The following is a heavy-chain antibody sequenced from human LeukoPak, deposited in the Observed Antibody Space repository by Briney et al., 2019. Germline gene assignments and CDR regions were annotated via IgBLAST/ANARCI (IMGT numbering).Heavy chain of an antibody. Sequence: PSETLSLTCTVSGGSISSYYWSWIRQPAGKGLEWIGRIYTTGSTNYNPSPKSRVTMSVDMSKNQFSLKLSSVTAADTAVYYCARGGTVNYYYMDVWGKGTTVTVSS. J-gene: IGHJ6*03. CDR3: ARGGTVNYYYMDV. CDR2: IYTTGST. CDR1: GGSISSYY. V-gene: IGHV4-4*07. D-gene: IGHD4-17*01.